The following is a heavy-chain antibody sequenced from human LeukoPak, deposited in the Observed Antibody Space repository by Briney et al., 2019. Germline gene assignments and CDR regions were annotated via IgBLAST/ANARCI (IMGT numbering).Heavy chain of an antibody. CDR1: SASITSSPYF. J-gene: IGHJ4*02. V-gene: IGHV4-39*01. CDR2: ISYSGTT. CDR3: AANSADYNTLGSSYKV. D-gene: IGHD3-10*01. Sequence: SETLSLTCTVSSASITSSPYFWGWIRQSPGKGLEWIGSISYSGTTYYNPSLKSRVTISVDTSKNQFSLKLDSVTAADTAVFYCAANSADYNTLGSSYKVWGQGTLVTVSS.